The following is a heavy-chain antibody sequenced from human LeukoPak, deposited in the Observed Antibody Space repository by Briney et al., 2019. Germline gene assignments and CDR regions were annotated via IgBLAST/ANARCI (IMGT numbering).Heavy chain of an antibody. Sequence: SETLSLTRAVYGGSFSGYYWSWIRQPPGKGLEWIGEINHSGSTNYNPSLKSRVTISGDTSKNQFSLKLSSVTAADTAVYFCARVGYSYFINDWSRTGLGAYPPKYYYHMDVWGKGTTVTVSS. J-gene: IGHJ6*03. D-gene: IGHD5-18*01. V-gene: IGHV4-34*01. CDR3: ARVGYSYFINDWSRTGLGAYPPKYYYHMDV. CDR1: GGSFSGYY. CDR2: INHSGST.